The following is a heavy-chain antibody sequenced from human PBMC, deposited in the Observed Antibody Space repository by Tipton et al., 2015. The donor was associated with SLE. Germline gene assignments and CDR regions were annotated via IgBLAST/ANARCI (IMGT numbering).Heavy chain of an antibody. Sequence: QSGDEVKKPGASVKVSCKASGYTFTSYGISWVRQAPGQGLEWMGWISAYNGNTNYAQKLQGRVTMTTDTSTSTAYMELRSLRSDDTAVYYCARASYCSGGSCYPHYFDYWGQGTLVTVSS. V-gene: IGHV1-18*01. D-gene: IGHD2-15*01. CDR2: ISAYNGNT. CDR1: GYTFTSYG. J-gene: IGHJ4*02. CDR3: ARASYCSGGSCYPHYFDY.